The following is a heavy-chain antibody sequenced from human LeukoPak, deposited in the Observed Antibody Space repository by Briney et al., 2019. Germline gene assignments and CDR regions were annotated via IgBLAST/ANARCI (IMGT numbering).Heavy chain of an antibody. CDR3: AREFNTIGNFDF. CDR2: IYVTGNYI. CDR1: GFTFSRFS. D-gene: IGHD1-14*01. Sequence: GGSLRLSCATSGFTFSRFSFRWVRQAPGKGLEWVASIYVTGNYINYADSVKGRVTISRDNAKNSVYLQMNSLGADDTAIYYCAREFNTIGNFDFWGQGTLVTVSS. J-gene: IGHJ4*02. V-gene: IGHV3-21*01.